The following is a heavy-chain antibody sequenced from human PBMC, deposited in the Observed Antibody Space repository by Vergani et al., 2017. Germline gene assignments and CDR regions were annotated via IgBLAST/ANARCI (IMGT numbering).Heavy chain of an antibody. D-gene: IGHD3-10*01. J-gene: IGHJ4*02. Sequence: QVQLVQSAAAVKQPGSSVNVSCKASGGTFSSYALSWVRPAPGQGREWMVGIIPIFGTANYAQKCEGRVPITADESTSTAYMGLSSLRCEDTAVYYCAGARLWCGELSGFDYWGQGTLVTVSS. CDR2: IIPIFGTA. V-gene: IGHV1-69*01. CDR3: AGARLWCGELSGFDY. CDR1: GGTFSSYA.